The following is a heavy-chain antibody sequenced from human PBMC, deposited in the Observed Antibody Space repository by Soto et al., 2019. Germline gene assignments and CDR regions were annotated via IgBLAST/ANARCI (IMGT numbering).Heavy chain of an antibody. CDR1: GFSLSTSGVG. CDR3: AHRRGSYVPGDYFDY. V-gene: IGHV2-5*01. CDR2: IYWNDDK. J-gene: IGHJ4*02. Sequence: QITLKESGPTLVKPTQTLTLTCTFSGFSLSTSGVGVCWIRQPPGKALELLALIYWNDDKRYSPSRKSRLTTAKDTTKSQRVLTMTNMDPVDTATYYCAHRRGSYVPGDYFDYWGQGTLVTVSS. D-gene: IGHD1-26*01.